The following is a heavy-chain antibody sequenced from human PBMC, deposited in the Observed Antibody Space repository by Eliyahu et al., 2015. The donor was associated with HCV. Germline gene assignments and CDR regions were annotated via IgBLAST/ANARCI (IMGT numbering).Heavy chain of an antibody. V-gene: IGHV1-2*04. D-gene: IGHD3-22*01. J-gene: IGHJ6*02. Sequence: QVQLVQSGAEVKKPGVSVKVSCKASGYTFTGYYMXWVRQAPGQGLEWMGWINPNSGGTNYAQKFQGWVTMTRDTSISTAYMELSRLRSDDTAVYYCARDSYYYDSSGYLQYGMDVWGQGTTVTVSS. CDR3: ARDSYYYDSSGYLQYGMDV. CDR2: INPNSGGT. CDR1: GYTFTGYY.